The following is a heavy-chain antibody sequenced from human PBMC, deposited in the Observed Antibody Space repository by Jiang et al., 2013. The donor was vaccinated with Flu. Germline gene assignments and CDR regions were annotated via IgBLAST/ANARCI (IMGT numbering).Heavy chain of an antibody. CDR2: IIPILGIA. V-gene: IGHV1-69*04. CDR1: GGTFSSYT. D-gene: IGHD3-3*01. J-gene: IGHJ6*02. CDR3: ARDLERVTIFGVVPDYYYYGMDV. Sequence: GAEVKKPGSSVKVSCKASGGTFSSYTISWVRQAPGQGLEWMGRIIPILGIANYAQKFQGRVTITADKSTSTAYMELSSLRSEDTAVYYCARDLERVTIFGVVPDYYYYGMDVWGQGTTVTVSS.